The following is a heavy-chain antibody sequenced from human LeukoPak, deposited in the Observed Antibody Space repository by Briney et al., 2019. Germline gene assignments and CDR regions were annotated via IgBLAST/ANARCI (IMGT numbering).Heavy chain of an antibody. CDR2: IYYSGST. CDR3: ARENIAAAHIDY. Sequence: PSETLSLTCTVSGGSISSYYWSWIRQPPGKGLEWIGYIYYSGSTNYNPSLKGRVTISVDTSKNQFSLKLSSVTAADTAVYYCARENIAAAHIDYWGQGTLVTVSS. V-gene: IGHV4-59*01. D-gene: IGHD6-13*01. J-gene: IGHJ4*02. CDR1: GGSISSYY.